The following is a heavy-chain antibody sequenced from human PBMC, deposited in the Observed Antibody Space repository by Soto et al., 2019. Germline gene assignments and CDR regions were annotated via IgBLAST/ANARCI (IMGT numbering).Heavy chain of an antibody. CDR1: GDTFTGYY. D-gene: IGHD6-13*01. V-gene: IGHV1-46*01. CDR3: ARIDSSSWYVGYYGMDV. J-gene: IGHJ6*02. Sequence: GASVKVTCESSGDTFTGYYLPWVRQAPGQGLEWMGIINPSGGSTSYAQKFQGRVTMTRDTSTSTVYMELSSLRSEDTAVHYCARIDSSSWYVGYYGMDVWG. CDR2: INPSGGST.